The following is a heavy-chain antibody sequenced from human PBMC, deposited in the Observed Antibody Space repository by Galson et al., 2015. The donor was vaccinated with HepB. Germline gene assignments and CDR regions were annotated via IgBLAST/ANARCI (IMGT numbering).Heavy chain of an antibody. V-gene: IGHV7-4-1*02. CDR2: INTNTGNP. J-gene: IGHJ6*03. CDR1: GYTFTSYA. Sequence: SVKVSCKASGYTFTSYAMNWVRQAPGQGLEWMGWINTNTGNPTYAQGFTGRFVFSLDTSVGTAYLQISSLKAEDTAVYYCAKTPYYYDSSGYSATYYYYYYMDVWGKGTTVTVSS. D-gene: IGHD3-22*01. CDR3: AKTPYYYDSSGYSATYYYYYYMDV.